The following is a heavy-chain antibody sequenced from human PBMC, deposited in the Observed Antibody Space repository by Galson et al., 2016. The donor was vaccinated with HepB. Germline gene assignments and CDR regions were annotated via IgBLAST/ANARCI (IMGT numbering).Heavy chain of an antibody. V-gene: IGHV3-23*01. J-gene: IGHJ4*02. CDR3: AQARDQWLVVYYFDY. Sequence: SLRLSCAASGFTFSNYAVSWVRQAPGKGLEWVSGISRSGSRTHYADSVKGRFSISRGNSKTTVYLQMNSLRAEDTTVYYCAQARDQWLVVYYFDYWGQGNLVTVSS. D-gene: IGHD6-19*01. CDR1: GFTFSNYA. CDR2: ISRSGSRT.